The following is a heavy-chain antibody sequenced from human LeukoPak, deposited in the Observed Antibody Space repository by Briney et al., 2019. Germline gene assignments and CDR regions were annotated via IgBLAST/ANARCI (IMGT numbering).Heavy chain of an antibody. CDR3: ARVGYDSSGYYPLDY. D-gene: IGHD3-22*01. CDR2: ISSSSTYI. Sequence: GGSLRLSCAASGFTFSIYSMNWVRQAPGKGLEWVSSISSSSTYIYYADSVKGRFTISRDNAKNSLYLQMNSLRAEDTAVYYCARVGYDSSGYYPLDYWGQGTLVTVSS. J-gene: IGHJ4*02. CDR1: GFTFSIYS. V-gene: IGHV3-21*01.